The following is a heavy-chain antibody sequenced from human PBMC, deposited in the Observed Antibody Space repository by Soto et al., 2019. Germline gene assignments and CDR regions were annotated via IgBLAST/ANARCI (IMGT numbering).Heavy chain of an antibody. CDR1: GFTFSSYA. J-gene: IGHJ4*02. Sequence: ESGGGVVQPGRSLRLSCAASGFTFSSYAMHWVRQAPGKGLEWVAVISYDGSNKYYADSVKGRFTISRDNSKNTLYLQMNSLRAEDTAVYYCARDLEDFGVVSNFDYWGQGTLVTVSS. V-gene: IGHV3-30-3*01. CDR3: ARDLEDFGVVSNFDY. CDR2: ISYDGSNK. D-gene: IGHD3-3*01.